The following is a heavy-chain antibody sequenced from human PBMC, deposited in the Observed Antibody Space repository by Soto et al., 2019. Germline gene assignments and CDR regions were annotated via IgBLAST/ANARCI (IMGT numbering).Heavy chain of an antibody. CDR2: INSDGSST. CDR1: GFTFISYW. D-gene: IGHD6-13*01. J-gene: IGHJ4*02. CDR3: ASLSSSWSHFDY. V-gene: IGHV3-74*01. Sequence: GGSLRLSCAASGFTFISYWMHWVRQAPGKGLVWVSRINSDGSSTSYAGSVKGRFTISRDNAKNTLYLQMNSLRAEDTAVYYCASLSSSWSHFDYWGQGTLVTVSS.